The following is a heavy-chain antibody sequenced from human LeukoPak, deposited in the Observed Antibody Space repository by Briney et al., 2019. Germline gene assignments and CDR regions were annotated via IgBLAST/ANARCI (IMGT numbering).Heavy chain of an antibody. CDR3: AKARVVYNWNYPYYFDD. J-gene: IGHJ4*02. Sequence: GSLRLSCAASGFTFSNYAMYWVRQAPGKGLGWVSIISFDGSNKYYADSVKGRFTISRDNSKNTLYLQMNSLRAEDTAVYYCAKARVVYNWNYPYYFDDWGQGTLVTVSS. CDR1: GFTFSNYA. D-gene: IGHD1-7*01. V-gene: IGHV3-30*18. CDR2: ISFDGSNK.